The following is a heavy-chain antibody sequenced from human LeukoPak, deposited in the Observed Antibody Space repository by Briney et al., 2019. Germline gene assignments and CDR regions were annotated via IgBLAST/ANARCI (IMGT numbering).Heavy chain of an antibody. J-gene: IGHJ3*02. V-gene: IGHV4-61*08. D-gene: IGHD3-22*01. CDR1: GGSISSSDYY. Sequence: SETLSLTCTVSGGSISSSDYYWSWIRQPPGKGLEWIGYIYYSGSTNYNPSLKSRVTISVDTSKNQFSLKLSSVTAADTAVYYCARVPNYYDSSSYAFNIWGQGTMVTVSS. CDR2: IYYSGST. CDR3: ARVPNYYDSSSYAFNI.